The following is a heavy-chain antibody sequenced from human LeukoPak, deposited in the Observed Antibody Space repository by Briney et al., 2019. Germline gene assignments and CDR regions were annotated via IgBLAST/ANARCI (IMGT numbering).Heavy chain of an antibody. Sequence: GASVKVSCKASGGTFSSYAISWVRQAPGQGLEWMGGIIPIFGTANYAQKFQGRVTITADESTSTAYMELSSLRSEDTAVYYCARPVVPAAPDAFDIWGQGTMVTVSS. J-gene: IGHJ3*02. V-gene: IGHV1-69*13. CDR3: ARPVVPAAPDAFDI. CDR1: GGTFSSYA. CDR2: IIPIFGTA. D-gene: IGHD2-2*01.